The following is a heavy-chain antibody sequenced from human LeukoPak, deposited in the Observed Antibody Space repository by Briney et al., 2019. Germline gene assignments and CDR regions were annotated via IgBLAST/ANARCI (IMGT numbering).Heavy chain of an antibody. D-gene: IGHD3-22*01. CDR2: ISASNGST. CDR1: GFTFSSYA. J-gene: IGHJ4*02. CDR3: ARTSWMIGCDSSDYFDY. Sequence: GGSLRLSCAASGFTFSSYAMSWVRQAPGKGLEWVSGISASNGSTYYADSVKGRFTISRGNSKNTLYLQMNSLRTEDTAVYYCARTSWMIGCDSSDYFDYWGQGTLVPVSS. V-gene: IGHV3-23*01.